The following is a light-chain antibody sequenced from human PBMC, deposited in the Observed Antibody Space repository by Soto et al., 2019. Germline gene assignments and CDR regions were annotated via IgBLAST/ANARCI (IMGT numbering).Light chain of an antibody. Sequence: IQLTHTPSSLSASVGDRVTITCRASRGISSFLAWYQQKPGKAPKLLIYAASSLQSGVPSRFSGSGFGTDFTLTITSLQPEDFATYYCQQVESYPSTFGGGTKVDIK. J-gene: IGKJ4*01. CDR1: RGISSF. V-gene: IGKV1-9*01. CDR2: AAS. CDR3: QQVESYPST.